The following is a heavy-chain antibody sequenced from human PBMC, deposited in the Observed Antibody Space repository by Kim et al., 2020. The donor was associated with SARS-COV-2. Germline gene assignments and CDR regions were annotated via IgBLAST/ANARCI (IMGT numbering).Heavy chain of an antibody. Sequence: YAQKFQVRVTMTRNTSISTAYMELSSLRSEDTAVYYCARTSGSYYLDAFDIWGQGTMVTVSS. V-gene: IGHV1-8*01. D-gene: IGHD3-10*01. J-gene: IGHJ3*02. CDR3: ARTSGSYYLDAFDI.